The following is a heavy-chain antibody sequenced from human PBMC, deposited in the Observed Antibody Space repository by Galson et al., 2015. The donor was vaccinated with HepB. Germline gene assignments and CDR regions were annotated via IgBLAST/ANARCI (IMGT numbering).Heavy chain of an antibody. Sequence: SVKVSCKASGGTFSSYTICWVRQAPGQGLEWMGRIIPILGIANYAQKFQGRVTITADKSTSTAYMELSSLRSEDTAVYYCARYIATAGTHVGWFDPWGQGTLVTVSS. CDR1: GGTFSSYT. CDR3: ARYIATAGTHVGWFDP. CDR2: IIPILGIA. D-gene: IGHD6-13*01. J-gene: IGHJ5*02. V-gene: IGHV1-69*02.